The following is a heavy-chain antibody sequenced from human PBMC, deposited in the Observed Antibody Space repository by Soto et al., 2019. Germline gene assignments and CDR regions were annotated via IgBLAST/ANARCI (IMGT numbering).Heavy chain of an antibody. CDR1: GDSITSDDYY. CDR2: SYYTGST. J-gene: IGHJ6*02. V-gene: IGHV4-30-4*01. CDR3: ARASVQIINSSRAMDV. D-gene: IGHD3-10*01. Sequence: QVQLQESGPGLLRPSQTLSLTCTVSGDSITSDDYYWTWIRQPPGKGLEWLGHSYYTGSTSYNPSLESRGSISLDTSKNQFSLRVRSVTAADTAVYYCARASVQIINSSRAMDVWGHGTSIIVSS.